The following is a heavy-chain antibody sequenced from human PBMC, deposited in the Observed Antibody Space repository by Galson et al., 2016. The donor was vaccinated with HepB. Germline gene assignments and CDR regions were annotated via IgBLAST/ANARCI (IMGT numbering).Heavy chain of an antibody. J-gene: IGHJ4*02. Sequence: SVKVSCKASGYTFNDYGITWVRQAPGQGLERMGWISVYNGNTNHARKVQDRVTMTTDTSRSTAYMELRSLRADDTAVYFCARGDNRGYFYGYEHRGQGTLVTVSS. CDR3: ARGDNRGYFYGYEH. CDR2: ISVYNGNT. D-gene: IGHD3-22*01. CDR1: GYTFNDYG. V-gene: IGHV1-18*01.